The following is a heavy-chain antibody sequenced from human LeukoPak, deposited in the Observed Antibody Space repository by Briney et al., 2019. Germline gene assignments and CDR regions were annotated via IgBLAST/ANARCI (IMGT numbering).Heavy chain of an antibody. CDR1: GGSISSSYSY. V-gene: IGHV4-39*07. CDR2: IYYSGST. J-gene: IGHJ4*02. D-gene: IGHD3-10*01. Sequence: PSETLSLTCTVSGGSISSSYSYWGWIRQPPGKGLEWIGNIYYSGSTYYNPSLKSRVTISVDTSKNQFSLKLSSVTAADTAVYYCAGLWFGESFPDYWGQGTLVTVSS. CDR3: AGLWFGESFPDY.